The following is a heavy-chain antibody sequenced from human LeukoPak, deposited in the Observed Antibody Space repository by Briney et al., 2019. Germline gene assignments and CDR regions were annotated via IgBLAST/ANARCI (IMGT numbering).Heavy chain of an antibody. CDR1: GFTFTCCW. V-gene: IGHV3-7*02. J-gene: IGHJ4*02. CDR3: ARVRGRTRYFDC. CDR2: IRQYGRER. D-gene: IGHD1-26*01. Sequence: GGSLRLSCAASGFTFTCCWMNWVRKTQGKGMEWVAIIRQYGRERVYEDSVQDRFTISRENAKNSLYLQVHSLRTEDTAAVYFARVRGRTRYFDCWGQGTLVTVSS.